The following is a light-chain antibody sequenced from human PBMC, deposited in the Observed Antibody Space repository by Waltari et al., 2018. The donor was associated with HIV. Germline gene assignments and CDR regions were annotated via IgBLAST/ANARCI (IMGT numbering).Light chain of an antibody. CDR3: STHTGNDTLA. CDR2: RVT. CDR1: ASDFGPFNF. V-gene: IGLV2-14*03. J-gene: IGLJ2*01. Sequence: QSALTQPASVSGSPGQSVTISCTGTASDFGPFNFVSWYQQHPANVPKAIIYRVTSRPSGVPPRLSCSKSGNTSSLTISGLRAEDEALYYCSTHTGNDTLAFGGGTKLTVL.